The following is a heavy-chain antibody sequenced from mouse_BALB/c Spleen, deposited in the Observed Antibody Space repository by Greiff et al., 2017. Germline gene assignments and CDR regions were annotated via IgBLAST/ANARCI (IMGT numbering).Heavy chain of an antibody. CDR3: VRDGRLKGYFDV. CDR1: GFSLTSYD. CDR2: IWTGGGT. V-gene: IGHV2-9-2*01. J-gene: IGHJ1*01. D-gene: IGHD2-2*01. Sequence: QVQLKQSGPGLVAPSQSLSITCTVSGFSLTSYDISWIRQPPGKGLEWLGVIWTGGGTNYNSAFMSRLSISKDNSKSQVFLKMNSLQTDDTAIYYCVRDGRLKGYFDVWGAGTTVTVSS.